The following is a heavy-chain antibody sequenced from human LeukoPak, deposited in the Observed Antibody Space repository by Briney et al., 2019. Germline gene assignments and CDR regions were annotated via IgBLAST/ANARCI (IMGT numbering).Heavy chain of an antibody. Sequence: NTSETLSLTCTVSGGSISSHYWSWIRQPPGKGLEWIGYIYYSGSTNYNPSLKSRVTISVDTSKNQFSLKLSSVTAADTAVYYCARPRLNTGGWFDPWGQGTLVTVSS. V-gene: IGHV4-59*11. CDR3: ARPRLNTGGWFDP. CDR1: GGSISSHY. D-gene: IGHD1-26*01. CDR2: IYYSGST. J-gene: IGHJ5*02.